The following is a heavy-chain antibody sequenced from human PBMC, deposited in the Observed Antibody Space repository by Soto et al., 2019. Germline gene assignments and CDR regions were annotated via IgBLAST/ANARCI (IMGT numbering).Heavy chain of an antibody. CDR1: GYTFTSYG. J-gene: IGHJ4*02. Sequence: ASVKVSCKASGYTFTSYGISWVRQAPGQGLEWMGWISACNGNTNYAQKLQGRVTMTTDTSTSTAYMELRSLRSDDTAVYYCARDSSTASGGYHFLCDYWGKGTLVPVSS. V-gene: IGHV1-18*01. CDR3: ARDSSTASGGYHFLCDY. CDR2: ISACNGNT. D-gene: IGHD6-25*01.